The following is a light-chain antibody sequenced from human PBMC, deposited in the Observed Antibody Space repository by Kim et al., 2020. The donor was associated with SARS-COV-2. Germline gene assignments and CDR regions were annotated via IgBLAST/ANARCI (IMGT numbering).Light chain of an antibody. J-gene: IGLJ1*01. V-gene: IGLV2-8*01. CDR3: TSYAGSNNLDV. Sequence: QSVTISCTGTSSDIGAYKYVSWYQQPPGKAPKLMIYEVNRRPSGVPDRFSGSKSGNTASLTVSGLQAEDEADYYCTSYAGSNNLDVFGTGTKVTVL. CDR1: SSDIGAYKY. CDR2: EVN.